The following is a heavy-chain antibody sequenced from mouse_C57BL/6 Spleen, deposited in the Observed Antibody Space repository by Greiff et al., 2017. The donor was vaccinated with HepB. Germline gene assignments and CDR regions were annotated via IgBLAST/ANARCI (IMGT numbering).Heavy chain of an antibody. J-gene: IGHJ4*01. V-gene: IGHV1-53*01. D-gene: IGHD2-14*01. CDR2: INPSNGGT. CDR1: GYTFTSYW. CDR3: ARYRPYTGYAMDY. Sequence: VKLQQPGTELVKPGASVKLSCKASGYTFTSYWMHWVKQRPGQGLEWIGNINPSNGGTNYNEKFKSKATLTVDKSSSTAYMQLSSLTSEDSAVYYCARYRPYTGYAMDYWGQGTSVTVSS.